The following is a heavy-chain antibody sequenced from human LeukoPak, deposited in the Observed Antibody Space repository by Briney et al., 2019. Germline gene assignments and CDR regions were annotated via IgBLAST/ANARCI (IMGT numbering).Heavy chain of an antibody. V-gene: IGHV3-48*03. CDR3: ARDYGGSSPFDY. D-gene: IGHD4-23*01. CDR1: GFTFSSYE. CDR2: ISSSDSTI. J-gene: IGHJ4*02. Sequence: PGGSLRLSCAASGFTFSSYEMHWVRQAPGKWLEWVSYISSSDSTIYYADSVKGRFTISRDNAKNSLYLQMNSLRAEDTAAYYCARDYGGSSPFDYWGQGTLVTVSS.